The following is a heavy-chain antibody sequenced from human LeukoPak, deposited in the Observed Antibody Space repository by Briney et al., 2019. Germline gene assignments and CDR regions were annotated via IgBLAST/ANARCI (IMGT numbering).Heavy chain of an antibody. CDR1: GGSISSGGYY. D-gene: IGHD6-6*01. Sequence: PSETLSLTCTVSGGSISSGGYYWSWIRQHPGKGLEWIGYIDYSGSTNNNPSLKSRVTISVDTPKKQVSLKLSSVTAADTAVYYCARVDSTSRRNYHHYYGLDVWGQGTTVTVSS. V-gene: IGHV4-61*08. J-gene: IGHJ6*02. CDR2: IDYSGST. CDR3: ARVDSTSRRNYHHYYGLDV.